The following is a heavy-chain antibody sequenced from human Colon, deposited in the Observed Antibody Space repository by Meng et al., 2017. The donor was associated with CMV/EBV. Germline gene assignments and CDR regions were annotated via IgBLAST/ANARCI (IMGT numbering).Heavy chain of an antibody. CDR3: TTLLRGF. CDR1: GFTFNNAA. D-gene: IGHD2-15*01. Sequence: RLSCAASGFTFNNAAMTWVRQASGKGLEWIGRIKSKIDGGKIDYAAPVRGRFAISRDDSKATVYLQIDTLEIEDTGMYYCTTLLRGFWGQGTLVTVSS. J-gene: IGHJ4*02. V-gene: IGHV3-15*01. CDR2: IKSKIDGGKI.